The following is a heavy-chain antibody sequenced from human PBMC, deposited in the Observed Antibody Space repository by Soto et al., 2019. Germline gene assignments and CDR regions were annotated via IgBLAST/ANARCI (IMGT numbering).Heavy chain of an antibody. V-gene: IGHV4-34*01. J-gene: IGHJ6*03. CDR2: INHSGST. CDR1: GGSFSGYY. Sequence: PSETLSLTCAVYGGSFSGYYWSWIRQPPGKGLEWIGEINHSGSTNYNPSLKSRVTISVDTSKNQFSLKLSSVTAADTAVYYCARGRLRSRPVVVVAAIPGATGYMDVWGKGTTVTVSS. D-gene: IGHD2-15*01. CDR3: ARGRLRSRPVVVVAAIPGATGYMDV.